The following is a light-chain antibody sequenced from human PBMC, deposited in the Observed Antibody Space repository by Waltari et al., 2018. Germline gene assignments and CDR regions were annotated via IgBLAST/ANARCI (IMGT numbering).Light chain of an antibody. J-gene: IGKJ2*01. CDR1: QSIVYSDGNIY. CDR2: KVS. CDR3: MQGTHWPYT. V-gene: IGKV2-30*01. Sequence: DVVMTQSPLSLPVTLGQPASIPCRSSQSIVYSDGNIYLNWFQQRPGPSPRRLINKVSTRDSGVPDRFRGSGSGTDFTLKISMVEAEDVGVYYCMQGTHWPYTFGQGTKLEIK.